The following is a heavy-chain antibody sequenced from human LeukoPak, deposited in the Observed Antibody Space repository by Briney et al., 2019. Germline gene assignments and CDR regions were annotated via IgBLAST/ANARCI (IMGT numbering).Heavy chain of an antibody. CDR3: ARETYSSGWFNDAFDI. CDR1: GFTFSSYS. J-gene: IGHJ3*02. Sequence: PGGSLRLSCAASGFTFSSYSMNWVRQAPGKGLEWVSCISSSSSTIYYADSVKGRFTISRDNAKNSLYLQMNSLRAEDTAVYYCARETYSSGWFNDAFDIWGQGTMVTVSS. V-gene: IGHV3-48*01. D-gene: IGHD6-19*01. CDR2: ISSSSSTI.